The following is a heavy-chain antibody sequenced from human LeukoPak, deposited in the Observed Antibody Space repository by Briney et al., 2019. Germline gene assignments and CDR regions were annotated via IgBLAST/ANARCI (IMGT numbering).Heavy chain of an antibody. D-gene: IGHD3-22*01. V-gene: IGHV4-4*07. Sequence: SETLSLTCTVSGGSISTYYWSWIRQPAGKGLEWIGRIYSGGSTNYNPSLKSRVTISVDTSKNQFSLKLSSVTAADTAVYYCARAYYDSSGLYYFDYWGQGTLVTVSS. J-gene: IGHJ4*02. CDR1: GGSISTYY. CDR3: ARAYYDSSGLYYFDY. CDR2: IYSGGST.